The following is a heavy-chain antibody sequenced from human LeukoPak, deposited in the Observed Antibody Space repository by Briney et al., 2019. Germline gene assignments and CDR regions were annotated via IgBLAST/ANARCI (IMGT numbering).Heavy chain of an antibody. CDR2: ISSSSSYI. Sequence: PGGSLRLSCAASGFTFSSYSMNWVRQAPGKGLEWVSSISSSSSYIYYADSVKGRFTISRDNAKNSLYLQMNSLRAEDTAVYYCARPNMVRGVSDAFDIWGQGTVVTVSS. V-gene: IGHV3-21*01. J-gene: IGHJ3*02. D-gene: IGHD3-10*01. CDR1: GFTFSSYS. CDR3: ARPNMVRGVSDAFDI.